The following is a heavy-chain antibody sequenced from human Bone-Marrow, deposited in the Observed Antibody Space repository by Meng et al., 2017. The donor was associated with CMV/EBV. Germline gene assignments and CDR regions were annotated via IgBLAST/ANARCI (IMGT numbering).Heavy chain of an antibody. J-gene: IGHJ4*02. Sequence: SVKVSCKASGGTFSSYAISWVRQAPGQGLEWMGGIIPIFGTANYAQKFQGRVTITTDESTSTAYMELSSLRSEDTAVYYCARDKGYRHGYNYVLPDYWGQGTLVTVSS. D-gene: IGHD5-24*01. CDR2: IIPIFGTA. CDR3: ARDKGYRHGYNYVLPDY. CDR1: GGTFSSYA. V-gene: IGHV1-69*05.